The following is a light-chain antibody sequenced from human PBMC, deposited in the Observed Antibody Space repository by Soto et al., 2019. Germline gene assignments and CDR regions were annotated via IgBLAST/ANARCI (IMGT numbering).Light chain of an antibody. V-gene: IGLV2-23*01. CDR1: SSDVGSYNL. CDR2: EGS. Sequence: QSGLTQPACVSGFPGQSITISCTGTSSDVGSYNLVSWYQHHPGKTPKLMIYEGSRRPSGVSNRFSASKSGNTASLTISGLQAEDEAEYYCCSYETSSTHVSGNGTKATLL. CDR3: CSYETSSTHV. J-gene: IGLJ1*01.